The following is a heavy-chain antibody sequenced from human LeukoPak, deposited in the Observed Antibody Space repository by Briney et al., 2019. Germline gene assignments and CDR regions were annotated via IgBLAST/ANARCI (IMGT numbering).Heavy chain of an antibody. CDR3: ARARYPMREIEFDY. V-gene: IGHV1-2*02. CDR1: GYTFTGYY. CDR2: INPNSGGT. D-gene: IGHD1-1*01. Sequence: ASVKVSCKASGYTFTGYYMHWVRQAPGQGLEWMGWINPNSGGTNYAQKFQGRVTMTRDTSISTAYMELSRLRSDDTAVYYCARARYPMREIEFDYWGQGTLVTVSS. J-gene: IGHJ4*02.